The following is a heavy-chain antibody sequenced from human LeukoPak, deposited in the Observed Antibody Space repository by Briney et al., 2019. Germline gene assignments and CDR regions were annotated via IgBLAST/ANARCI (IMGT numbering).Heavy chain of an antibody. D-gene: IGHD5-12*01. CDR2: ISSSSSYI. Sequence: GGSLRLSCAASGFTFSSYSMNWVRQAPGKGLEWVSSISSSSSYIYYADSVKGRFTISRDNAKNSLYLQMNSLRAEDTAVYYCARDSHSGYDSFDYWGQGTLVTVSS. V-gene: IGHV3-21*01. CDR1: GFTFSSYS. J-gene: IGHJ4*02. CDR3: ARDSHSGYDSFDY.